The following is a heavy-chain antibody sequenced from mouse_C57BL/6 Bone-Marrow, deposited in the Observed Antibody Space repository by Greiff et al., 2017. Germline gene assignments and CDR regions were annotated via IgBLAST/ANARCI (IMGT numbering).Heavy chain of an antibody. J-gene: IGHJ3*01. CDR1: GYTFTSYG. V-gene: IGHV1-81*01. Sequence: VQLQQSGAELARPGASVKLSCKASGYTFTSYGISWVKQRTGQGLEWIGESYPRSGNTYYNEKFKGKATLTADKSSSTAYMELRRLTSEDAAVYFCARHYGFAYWGQGTLVTVSA. CDR3: ARHYGFAY. D-gene: IGHD1-1*01. CDR2: SYPRSGNT.